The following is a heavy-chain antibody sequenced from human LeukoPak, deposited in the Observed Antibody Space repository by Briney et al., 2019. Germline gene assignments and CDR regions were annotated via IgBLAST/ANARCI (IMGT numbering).Heavy chain of an antibody. CDR1: GGSISSYY. V-gene: IGHV4-59*01. CDR3: ARGNYYDPDWFDP. Sequence: SETLSLTCTVSGGSISSYYWRLIRQPPGKGLEWIGYTYYSGSTNYNPSLKSRVTISVDTSKNQFSLKLSSVTAADTAVYYCARGNYYDPDWFDPWGQGTLVTVSS. D-gene: IGHD3-22*01. CDR2: TYYSGST. J-gene: IGHJ5*02.